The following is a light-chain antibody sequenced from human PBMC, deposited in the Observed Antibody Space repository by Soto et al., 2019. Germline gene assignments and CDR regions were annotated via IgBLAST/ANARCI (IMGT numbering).Light chain of an antibody. CDR3: SSYTDTKSLV. V-gene: IGLV2-8*01. CDR2: DVT. CDR1: SSDIGGYNS. J-gene: IGLJ1*01. Sequence: QSVLTQSPSASGSPGQSVTISCTGTSSDIGGYNSVSWYQQHPGKAPKVMIYDVTKWPSGVPDRFSGSKSGNTASLTVSALQAEDEADYYCSSYTDTKSLVFGTGTKVTVL.